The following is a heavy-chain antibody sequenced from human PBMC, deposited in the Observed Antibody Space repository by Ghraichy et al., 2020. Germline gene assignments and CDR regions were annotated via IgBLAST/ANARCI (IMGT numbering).Heavy chain of an antibody. J-gene: IGHJ6*02. Sequence: SETLSLTCAVYGGSFSGYYWSWIRQPPGKGLEWIGEINHSGSTNYNPSLKSRVTISVDTSKNQFSLKLSSVTAADTAVYYCARHLYRSSWYRRDYGMDVWGQGTTVTVSS. CDR3: ARHLYRSSWYRRDYGMDV. CDR1: GGSFSGYY. D-gene: IGHD6-13*01. V-gene: IGHV4-34*01. CDR2: INHSGST.